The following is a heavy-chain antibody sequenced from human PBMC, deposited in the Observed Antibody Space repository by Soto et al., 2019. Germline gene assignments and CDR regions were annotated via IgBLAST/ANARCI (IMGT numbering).Heavy chain of an antibody. Sequence: ESGGGLVQPGGSLRLSCEASGFTLSSYSMNWARQAPGQGQEWVSYISSSSSTIYYADSVKGRFTISRDNAKNSLYLQMNSLRDEDTAVYYCARDNPRSSGWDVWGQGTTVTVSS. CDR1: GFTLSSYS. CDR2: ISSSSSTI. CDR3: ARDNPRSSGWDV. J-gene: IGHJ6*02. V-gene: IGHV3-48*02.